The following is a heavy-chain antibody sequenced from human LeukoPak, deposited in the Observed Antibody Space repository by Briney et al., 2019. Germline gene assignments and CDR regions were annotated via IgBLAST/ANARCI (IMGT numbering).Heavy chain of an antibody. J-gene: IGHJ6*03. CDR2: IYYSRST. Sequence: SETLSLTCTVSGRSISSSSYYWGWIRQPPGKGLEWIGGIYYSRSTYYHPSLKSRVTISVDTSKNQFALKLSSVTAADTAVYYCGRTLYNSGWSYSYAYMDVWGKGTTVTVSS. D-gene: IGHD6-19*01. CDR1: GRSISSSSYY. CDR3: GRTLYNSGWSYSYAYMDV. V-gene: IGHV4-39*06.